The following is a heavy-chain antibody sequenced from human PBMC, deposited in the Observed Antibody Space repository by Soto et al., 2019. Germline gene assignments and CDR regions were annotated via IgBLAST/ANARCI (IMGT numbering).Heavy chain of an antibody. V-gene: IGHV3-74*01. Sequence: GGSLRLSCAASGFTCSSYWMHWVCQTPEKGLVWVSHINGGGSKTTYADSVKGRFTISRDNAKNTLYLQMTNMDPVDTATYYCARVHRDSSRELDYWGQGTLVTVSS. CDR3: ARVHRDSSRELDY. CDR1: GFTCSSYW. J-gene: IGHJ4*02. CDR2: INGGGSKT. D-gene: IGHD6-13*01.